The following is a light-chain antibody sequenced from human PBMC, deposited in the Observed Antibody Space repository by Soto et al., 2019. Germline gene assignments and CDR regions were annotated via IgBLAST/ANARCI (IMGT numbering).Light chain of an antibody. CDR3: SSYTSSSTPYV. V-gene: IGLV2-14*01. Sequence: QSALTQPASVSGSPGQSITISCTGTSSDVGAYNYVSWYQQHPGKAPKLMIHEVSKRPSGVSNRFSSSKSGNTASLTISGLHAEDEADYYCSSYTSSSTPYVFGTGTKLTVL. CDR2: EVS. J-gene: IGLJ1*01. CDR1: SSDVGAYNY.